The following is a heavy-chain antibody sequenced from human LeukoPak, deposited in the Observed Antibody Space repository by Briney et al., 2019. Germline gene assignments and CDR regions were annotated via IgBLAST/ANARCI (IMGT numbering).Heavy chain of an antibody. V-gene: IGHV1-18*01. Sequence: GASVKVSCKASGYTFTSYGISWVRQAPGQGLEWMGWISAYNGNTNYAQKLQGRVTMTTDTSTSTAYMELRSLRSEDTAVYYCARTLWFGELLRYNYYYYMDVWGKGTTVTISS. CDR3: ARTLWFGELLRYNYYYYMDV. CDR1: GYTFTSYG. D-gene: IGHD3-10*01. CDR2: ISAYNGNT. J-gene: IGHJ6*03.